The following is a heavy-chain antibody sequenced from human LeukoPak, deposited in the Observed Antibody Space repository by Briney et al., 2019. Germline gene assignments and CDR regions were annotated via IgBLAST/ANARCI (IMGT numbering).Heavy chain of an antibody. J-gene: IGHJ3*02. CDR3: ARGSSSGWYLDAFDI. D-gene: IGHD6-19*01. V-gene: IGHV1-18*01. CDR1: GYIFTNFG. Sequence: ASVKVSCKASGYIFTNFGISWVRQARGQGLEWMGWISGYNGNTKYVQKFQGRVTMTTDTSTSTAYMELRSLRSDDTAVYYCARGSSSGWYLDAFDIWGQGTMVTVSS. CDR2: ISGYNGNT.